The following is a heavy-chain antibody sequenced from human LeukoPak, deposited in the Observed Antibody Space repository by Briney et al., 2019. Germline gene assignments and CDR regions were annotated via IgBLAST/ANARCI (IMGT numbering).Heavy chain of an antibody. CDR1: GNYW. D-gene: IGHD4-17*01. V-gene: IGHV3-74*01. J-gene: IGHJ4*02. Sequence: GGSLRLSCAASGNYWMHWVRQAPGTGLVWVSHINSDGSWTSYADSVKGRFTISKDNAKNTVYLQMNSLRAEDTAVYYCARDWTTGGYYWGQGTLVTVSS. CDR2: INSDGSWT. CDR3: ARDWTTGGYY.